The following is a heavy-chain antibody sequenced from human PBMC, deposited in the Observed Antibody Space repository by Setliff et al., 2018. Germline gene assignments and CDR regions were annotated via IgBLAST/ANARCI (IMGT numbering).Heavy chain of an antibody. CDR2: VSGSGGST. CDR3: AKDSSYAMIVVVIPFDY. CDR1: GFTFRSYA. D-gene: IGHD3-22*01. J-gene: IGHJ4*02. V-gene: IGHV3-23*01. Sequence: PGGSLRLSCAASGFTFRSYAMSWVRQAPGKGLEWVSGVSGSGGSTYYTDSVKGRFTISRDNSKTTLYLQMNSLRAEDTAVYYCAKDSSYAMIVVVIPFDYWGQGTLVTVSS.